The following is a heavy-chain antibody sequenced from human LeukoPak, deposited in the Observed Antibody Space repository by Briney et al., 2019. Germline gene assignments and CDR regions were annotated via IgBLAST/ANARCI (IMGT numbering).Heavy chain of an antibody. V-gene: IGHV4-38-2*02. D-gene: IGHD6-13*01. CDR3: ARVGSWYGY. Sequence: PSETLSLTCTVSGYSISSGYYWGWIRQPPGKGLEWIGSIYHSGSTWSIYSGSTYYNPSLKSRVTISVDKSKNQFSLKLSSVTAADTAVYYCARVGSWYGYWGQGTLVTVSS. J-gene: IGHJ4*02. CDR1: GYSISSGYY. CDR2: IYHSGSTWSIYSGST.